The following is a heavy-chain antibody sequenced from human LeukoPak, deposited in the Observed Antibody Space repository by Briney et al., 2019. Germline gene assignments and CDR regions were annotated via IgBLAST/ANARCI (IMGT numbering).Heavy chain of an antibody. CDR2: ITGNGAST. CDR3: ARASTQIGSFDY. J-gene: IGHJ4*02. CDR1: GFTFSSYP. V-gene: IGHV3-64*04. D-gene: IGHD2-2*01. Sequence: GGSLRLSCSASGFTFSSYPMHWVRQGPGKRLDYISGITGNGASTYYADSVKGRFTISRDNSKNTLYLQMNSLRAEDTAVYYCARASTQIGSFDYWGQGTLVTVSS.